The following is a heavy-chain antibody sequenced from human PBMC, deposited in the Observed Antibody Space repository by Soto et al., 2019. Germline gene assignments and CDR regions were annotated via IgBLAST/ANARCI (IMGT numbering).Heavy chain of an antibody. D-gene: IGHD6-19*01. V-gene: IGHV4-4*07. CDR2: ISTSGTT. CDR1: GASISSYF. CDR3: AREAGPDRWFDP. J-gene: IGHJ5*02. Sequence: SETVSLTCTVSGASISSYFWTWIRQPAGKGLDWIGRISTSGTTNYNPSLKSRVTMSLDTSKNHFSLNLSSVTAADTAVYYCAREAGPDRWFDPWGQGTLVTVSS.